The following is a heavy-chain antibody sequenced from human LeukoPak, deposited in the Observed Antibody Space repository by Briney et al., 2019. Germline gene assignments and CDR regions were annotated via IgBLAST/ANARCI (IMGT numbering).Heavy chain of an antibody. J-gene: IGHJ4*02. CDR2: ISSSGSTI. V-gene: IGHV3-48*03. D-gene: IGHD6-13*01. CDR1: GFTFSSYE. CDR3: SKASSSWSELEY. Sequence: PGGSLRLSCAASGFTFSSYEMNWVRQAPGKGLEWVSYISSSGSTIYYADSVKGRFTISRDNSKNSLYLQMNSLRTEDTSFYYCSKASSSWSELEYWGQGTLVTVSS.